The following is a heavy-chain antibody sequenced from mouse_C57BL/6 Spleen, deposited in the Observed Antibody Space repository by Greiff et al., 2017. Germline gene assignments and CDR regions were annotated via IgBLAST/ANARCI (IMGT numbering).Heavy chain of an antibody. CDR2: ISGGGGNT. CDR3: ARNYYGSSSFDY. CDR1: GFTFSSYT. Sequence: EVNVVESGGGLVKPGGSLKLSCAASGFTFSSYTMSWVRQTPEKRLEWVATISGGGGNTYYPDSVKGRFTISRDNAKNTLYLQMSSLRSEDTALYYCARNYYGSSSFDYWGQGTTLTVSS. D-gene: IGHD1-1*01. J-gene: IGHJ2*01. V-gene: IGHV5-9*01.